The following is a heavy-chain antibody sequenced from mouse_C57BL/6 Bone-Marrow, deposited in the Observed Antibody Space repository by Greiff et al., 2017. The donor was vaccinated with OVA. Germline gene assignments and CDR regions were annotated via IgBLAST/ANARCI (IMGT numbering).Heavy chain of an antibody. CDR2: ISNLAYSI. CDR3: ARHRIYYDYGYAMDY. CDR1: GFTFSDYG. D-gene: IGHD2-4*01. J-gene: IGHJ4*01. Sequence: EVKLMESGGGLVQPGGSLKLSCAASGFTFSDYGMAWVRQAPRKGPEWVAFISNLAYSIYYADTVTGRFTISIENAKNTLYLEMSSLRSEDTAIYYCARHRIYYDYGYAMDYWGQGTSVTVSS. V-gene: IGHV5-15*01.